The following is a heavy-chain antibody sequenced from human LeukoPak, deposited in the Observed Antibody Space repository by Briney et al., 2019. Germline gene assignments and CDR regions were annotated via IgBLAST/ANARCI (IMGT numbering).Heavy chain of an antibody. CDR3: ARGHRYCTNGVCYDY. D-gene: IGHD2-8*01. Sequence: ASVKVSFKASGYMFTIYGINWVRQAPGQGVEWMGWISSYDGNTNYAQRLQGRVTMTTDSSTSTAYMELRSLRSDDTAVYYCARGHRYCTNGVCYDYWGQGTLVTVSS. V-gene: IGHV1-18*01. J-gene: IGHJ4*02. CDR1: GYMFTIYG. CDR2: ISSYDGNT.